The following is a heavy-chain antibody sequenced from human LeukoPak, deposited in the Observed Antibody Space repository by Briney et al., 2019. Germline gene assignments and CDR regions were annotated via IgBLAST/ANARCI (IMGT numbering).Heavy chain of an antibody. CDR3: TRWGGGYCGGDCYSDFDY. CDR1: GFTFGDYA. V-gene: IGHV3-49*03. D-gene: IGHD2-21*02. Sequence: GGSLRLXCTASGFTFGDYAMSWFRQAPGKGLEWVGFIRSKAYGVTTEYAASVKGRFTISRDDSKSIAYLQMNSLKTEDTAVYYCTRWGGGYCGGDCYSDFDYWGRGTLVTVSS. J-gene: IGHJ4*02. CDR2: IRSKAYGVTT.